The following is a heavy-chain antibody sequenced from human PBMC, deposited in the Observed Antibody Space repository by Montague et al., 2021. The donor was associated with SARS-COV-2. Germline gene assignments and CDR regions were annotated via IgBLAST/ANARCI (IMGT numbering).Heavy chain of an antibody. CDR3: AHRRGLLLSDAFDI. J-gene: IGHJ3*02. V-gene: IGHV2-5*02. CDR1: GFSLSTSGVG. D-gene: IGHD1-26*01. Sequence: PALGKPTQTLTLTCTFSGFSLSTSGVGVGWIRQPPGKALEWLALIYWDDDKRYSPSLKSRLTITKDTSKNQVVLTMTNTDPVDTATYYCAHRRGLLLSDAFDIWGQGTMVTVSS. CDR2: IYWDDDK.